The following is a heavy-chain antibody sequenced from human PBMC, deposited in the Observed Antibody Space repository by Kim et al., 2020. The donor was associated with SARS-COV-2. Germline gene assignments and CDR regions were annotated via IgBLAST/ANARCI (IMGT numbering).Heavy chain of an antibody. J-gene: IGHJ4*01. CDR3: ARPNYSTSRFPFDT. D-gene: IGHD2-2*01. Sequence: GESLKISCEASGYRFSTYWIAWVRQMPGKGLEWMGIIYPSNSLTYYSPSFQGQVTISVDKSIDTAFLEWTSLKSSDTAIYFCARPNYSTSRFPFDTCGHG. V-gene: IGHV5-51*01. CDR1: GYRFSTYW. CDR2: IYPSNSLT.